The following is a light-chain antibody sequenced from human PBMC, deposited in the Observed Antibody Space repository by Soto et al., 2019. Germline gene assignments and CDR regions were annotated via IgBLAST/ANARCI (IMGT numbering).Light chain of an antibody. CDR2: KVS. J-gene: IGKJ2*01. CDR3: MHGTHWPYT. Sequence: DVVMTQSPLSLPVTLGQPASISCRASRSLIYTDGNTYLNWFHQMPGQSPRRLFAKVSNRDSGVPDRFSGSGSGADFTLKISRVEAEDVRLYYCMHGTHWPYTFGQGTKLEIK. V-gene: IGKV2-30*01. CDR1: RSLIYTDGNTY.